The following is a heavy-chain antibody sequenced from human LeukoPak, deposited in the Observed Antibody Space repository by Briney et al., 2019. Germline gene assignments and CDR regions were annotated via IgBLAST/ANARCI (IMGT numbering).Heavy chain of an antibody. V-gene: IGHV3-21*04. CDR1: GFTFSSYS. CDR3: VGWTTHHFDS. Sequence: GGSLRLSCAASGFTFSSYSMNWVRQAPGKGLEWISTISYYGENTHYADSVKGRFTISRDNSKGTMWLQMNSLRAEDTAVYYCVGWTTHHFDSWGQGILVTVSS. J-gene: IGHJ4*02. D-gene: IGHD3/OR15-3a*01. CDR2: ISYYGENT.